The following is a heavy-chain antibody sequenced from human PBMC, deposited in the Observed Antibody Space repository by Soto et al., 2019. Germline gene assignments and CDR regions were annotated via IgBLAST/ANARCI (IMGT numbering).Heavy chain of an antibody. CDR1: GGSISSSSYY. D-gene: IGHD2-8*02. Sequence: SETLSLTCTVSGGSISSSSYYWGWIRQPPGKGLEWIGSIYYSGSTYYNPSLKSRVTISVDTSKNQFSLKLSSVTAADTAVYYCVQGTGYNLYYYGMDVWGQGTTVTVSS. J-gene: IGHJ6*02. V-gene: IGHV4-39*01. CDR2: IYYSGST. CDR3: VQGTGYNLYYYGMDV.